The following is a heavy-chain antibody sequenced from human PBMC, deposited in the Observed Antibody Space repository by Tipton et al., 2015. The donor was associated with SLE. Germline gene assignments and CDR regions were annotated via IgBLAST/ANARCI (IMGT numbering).Heavy chain of an antibody. CDR2: IYHSGST. Sequence: TLSLTCTVSGHSISSGYYWGWIRQPPGKGLEWIGSIYHSGSTYYNPSLKSRVTISVDTSKNQFSLKLSSVTAADTAVYYCASVPYWGQGTLVTVSS. CDR1: GHSISSGYY. V-gene: IGHV4-38-2*02. J-gene: IGHJ4*02. CDR3: ASVPY.